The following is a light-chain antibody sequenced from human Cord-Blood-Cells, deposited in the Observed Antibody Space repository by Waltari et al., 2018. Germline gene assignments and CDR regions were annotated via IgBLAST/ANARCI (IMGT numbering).Light chain of an antibody. J-gene: IGLJ2*01. Sequence: LTQDPAVSVALGQTVRITCQGDSLRSYYASWYQQKPGQAPVLVIYGKNNRPSGIPDRFSGSSSGNTASLTITGAQAEDEADYYCNSRDSSGNLVVFCGGTKLTVL. CDR1: SLRSYY. CDR2: GKN. V-gene: IGLV3-19*01. CDR3: NSRDSSGNLVV.